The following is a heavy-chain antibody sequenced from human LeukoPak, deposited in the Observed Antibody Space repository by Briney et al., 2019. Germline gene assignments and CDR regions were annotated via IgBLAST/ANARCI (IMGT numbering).Heavy chain of an antibody. V-gene: IGHV1-18*01. J-gene: IGHJ6*03. D-gene: IGHD6-6*01. CDR3: ARERQLGPYYYYHMDG. CDR2: ISAYNGNT. CDR1: GYTFTSYG. Sequence: ASVKVSCKASGYTFTSYGISWVRQAPGQGLEWMGWISAYNGNTNYAQKLQGRVTMTTDTSTSTAYMELRSLRSDDTAVYYCARERQLGPYYYYHMDGRGKGTTVTVSS.